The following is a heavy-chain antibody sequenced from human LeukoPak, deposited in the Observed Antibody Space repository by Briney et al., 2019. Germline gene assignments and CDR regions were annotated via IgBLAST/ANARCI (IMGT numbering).Heavy chain of an antibody. V-gene: IGHV3-33*01. CDR3: ATKRGGYFDY. Sequence: GGSLRLSCAASGFTFSNNGMHWVRQAPGKGLEWVAVIWYDGTNKYYADSVEGRFTISRDNSKNTLYLQMNSLRAEDTAVYYCATKRGGYFDYWGQGTLVTVSS. CDR1: GFTFSNNG. CDR2: IWYDGTNK. J-gene: IGHJ4*02.